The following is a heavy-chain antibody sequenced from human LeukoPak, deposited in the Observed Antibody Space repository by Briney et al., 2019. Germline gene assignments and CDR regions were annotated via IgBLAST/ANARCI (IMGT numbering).Heavy chain of an antibody. V-gene: IGHV3-48*04. Sequence: PGGSLRLSCAASGFTFSSYGMSWVRQAPGKGLEWVSAISGSGSTIYYADSVKGRFTISRDNAKNSLYLQMNSLRAEDTAVYYCARDKGGIGHYFDYWGQGTLVTVSS. CDR3: ARDKGGIGHYFDY. D-gene: IGHD3-16*01. J-gene: IGHJ4*02. CDR1: GFTFSSYG. CDR2: ISGSGSTI.